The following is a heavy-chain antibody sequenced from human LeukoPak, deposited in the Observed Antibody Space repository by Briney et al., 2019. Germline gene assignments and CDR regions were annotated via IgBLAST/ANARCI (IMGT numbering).Heavy chain of an antibody. CDR3: ARDEESRGVVVPAAAFDY. Sequence: SETLSLTCAVYGGSFSGYYWSWIRQPPGKGLEWIGEINHSGSTNYNPSLKSRVTISVDTSKNQFSLKLSSVTAADTAVYYCARDEESRGVVVPAAAFDYWGQGTLVTVSS. CDR1: GGSFSGYY. D-gene: IGHD2-2*01. J-gene: IGHJ4*02. V-gene: IGHV4-34*01. CDR2: INHSGST.